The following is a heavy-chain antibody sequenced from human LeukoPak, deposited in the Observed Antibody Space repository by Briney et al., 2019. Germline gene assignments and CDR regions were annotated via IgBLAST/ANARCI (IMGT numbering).Heavy chain of an antibody. J-gene: IGHJ4*02. CDR2: ISAYNGNT. V-gene: IGHV1-18*01. CDR3: ARGQYFDF. CDR1: GYTLTSYS. Sequence: GSVKVSCKASGYTLTSYSISWVRQAPGQGLEWMGWISAYNGNTDLAQKLQGRVTMTTDTSTSTAYMELRSLRSDDTAVYYCARGQYFDFWGQGALVTVSP.